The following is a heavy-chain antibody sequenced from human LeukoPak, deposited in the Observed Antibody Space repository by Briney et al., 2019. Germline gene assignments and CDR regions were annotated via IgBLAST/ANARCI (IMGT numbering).Heavy chain of an antibody. D-gene: IGHD2-15*01. Sequence: GGSLRLSCAVSGFTLTSYSMNWVRQSPGKGLEWVASIRSSSSYIYYADSVKGRFTVSRDSAKNSLYLQMASLRAEDTAVYYCARVNCSGGSCHSPHYYYMDVWGKGTTVTISS. V-gene: IGHV3-21*01. J-gene: IGHJ6*03. CDR3: ARVNCSGGSCHSPHYYYMDV. CDR1: GFTLTSYS. CDR2: IRSSSSYI.